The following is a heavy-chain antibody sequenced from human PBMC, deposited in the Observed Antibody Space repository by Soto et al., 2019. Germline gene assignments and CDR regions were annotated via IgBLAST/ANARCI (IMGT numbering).Heavy chain of an antibody. Sequence: EVRLLESGGGLVQPGGSLRLSCVASEFTFSDHAMSWVRQAPGKGLEWVSASSGSDDSTYYADSVKGRFTISRDTSKNTLYLQMNRLGGEDTALYYCAKSFSSHWYDYFTNWGQGAQVTVSS. V-gene: IGHV3-23*01. J-gene: IGHJ4*02. D-gene: IGHD6-13*01. CDR2: SSGSDDST. CDR3: AKSFSSHWYDYFTN. CDR1: EFTFSDHA.